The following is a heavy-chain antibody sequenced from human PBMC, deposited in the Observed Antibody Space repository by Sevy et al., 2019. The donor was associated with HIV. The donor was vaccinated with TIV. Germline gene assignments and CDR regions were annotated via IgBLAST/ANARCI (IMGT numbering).Heavy chain of an antibody. CDR1: GFTFSSYA. Sequence: GESLKISCAASGFTFSSYAMSWVRQAPGKGLEWVSAISGSGGSTYYADSVKGRFTISRDNSKNTLYLQMNSLRAEDTAVYYCAKDAFYGDYVNYYYYYMDVWGQGTTVTVS. J-gene: IGHJ6*03. CDR3: AKDAFYGDYVNYYYYYMDV. V-gene: IGHV3-23*01. CDR2: ISGSGGST. D-gene: IGHD4-17*01.